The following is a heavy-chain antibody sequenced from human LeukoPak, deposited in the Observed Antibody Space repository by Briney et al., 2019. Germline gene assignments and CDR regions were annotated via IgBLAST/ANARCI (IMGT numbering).Heavy chain of an antibody. V-gene: IGHV4-59*01. D-gene: IGHD3-10*01. Sequence: TSETLSLTCTVYGGSIRRYYWSWIRQPPGKRLEWIAYIYYSGSTDYNPSLKSRVTISVDTSTNQFSLKLGSVTAADTAVYYCARTTYYYGSGSYSHYHFDYWGQGTLVTVSS. CDR1: GGSIRRYY. CDR3: ARTTYYYGSGSYSHYHFDY. CDR2: IYYSGST. J-gene: IGHJ4*02.